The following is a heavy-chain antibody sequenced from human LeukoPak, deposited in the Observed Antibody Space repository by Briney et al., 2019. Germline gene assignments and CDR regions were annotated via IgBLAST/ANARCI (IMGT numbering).Heavy chain of an antibody. D-gene: IGHD6-6*01. J-gene: IGHJ6*04. CDR1: GLTFSSYS. Sequence: GGSLRLSCAASGLTFSSYSMNWVRQAPGKGLEWVSSISSSSSYIYYADSVKGRFTISRDNAKNSLYLQMNSLRAEDTAVYYCARVISSSALDVWGKGTTVTVSS. CDR3: ARVISSSALDV. CDR2: ISSSSSYI. V-gene: IGHV3-21*01.